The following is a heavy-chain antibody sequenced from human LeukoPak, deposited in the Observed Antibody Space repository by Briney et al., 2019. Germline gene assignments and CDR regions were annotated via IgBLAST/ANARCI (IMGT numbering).Heavy chain of an antibody. J-gene: IGHJ4*02. CDR3: ASRQRITMVRGVNDY. CDR2: IYYSGST. Sequence: SETLSLTCAVSGGSLSGYYWTWIRQPPGKGLEWIGSIYYSGSTYYNPSLKSRVTISVDTSKNQFSLKLSSVTAADTAVYYCASRQRITMVRGVNDYWGQGTLVTVSS. V-gene: IGHV4-34*01. CDR1: GGSLSGYY. D-gene: IGHD3-10*01.